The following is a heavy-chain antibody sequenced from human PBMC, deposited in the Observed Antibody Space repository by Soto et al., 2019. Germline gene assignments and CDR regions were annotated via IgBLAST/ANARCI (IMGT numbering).Heavy chain of an antibody. CDR1: GGSISSYY. V-gene: IGHV4-59*12. CDR2: IYYSGST. J-gene: IGHJ4*02. Sequence: SETLSLTCTVSGGSISSYYWSWIRQPPGKGLEWIGYIYYSGSTNYNPSLKSRVTISVDTSKNQFSLKLSSVTAADTAVYYCARKLYDDGRFDYWGQGTLVTVSS. CDR3: ARKLYDDGRFDY. D-gene: IGHD2-15*01.